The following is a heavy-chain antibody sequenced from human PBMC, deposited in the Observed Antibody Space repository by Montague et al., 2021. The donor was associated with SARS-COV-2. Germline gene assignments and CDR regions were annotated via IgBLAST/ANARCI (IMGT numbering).Heavy chain of an antibody. CDR3: ARGAPGY. D-gene: IGHD1-1*01. CDR2: INYGGST. Sequence: SETLSLTCAVSGGSISSGGYSWSWIRQSPGGGLEWIGQINYGGSTKYNPSLRSRVTISIDTSKNQFSLKLTSVTAADTAVYYCARGAPGYWGQGTLVTVSS. V-gene: IGHV4-61*08. CDR1: GGSISSGGYS. J-gene: IGHJ4*02.